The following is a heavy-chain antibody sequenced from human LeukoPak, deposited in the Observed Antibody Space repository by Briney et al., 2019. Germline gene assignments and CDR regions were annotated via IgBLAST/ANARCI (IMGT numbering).Heavy chain of an antibody. CDR1: GFTISDYW. Sequence: GGSLRLSCAASGFTISDYWMSWVRQAPGKGLEWVSYISSSGSTIYYADSVKGRFTISRDNAKNSLYLQMNSLRAEDTAVYYCARDMVRGVMDYWGQGTTVTVSS. D-gene: IGHD3-10*01. CDR2: ISSSGSTI. CDR3: ARDMVRGVMDY. V-gene: IGHV3-11*01. J-gene: IGHJ6*02.